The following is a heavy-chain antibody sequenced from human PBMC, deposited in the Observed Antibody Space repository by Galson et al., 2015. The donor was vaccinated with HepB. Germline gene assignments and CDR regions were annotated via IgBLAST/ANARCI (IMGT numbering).Heavy chain of an antibody. D-gene: IGHD3-10*01. CDR2: ISAYNGNT. CDR3: ARAGITMVRGVITP. V-gene: IGHV1-18*01. J-gene: IGHJ5*02. CDR1: GYTFTSYG. Sequence: SVKVSCKASGYTFTSYGISWVRQAPGQGLEWMGWISAYNGNTNYAQKLQGRVTMTTDTSTSTAYMELRSLRSDDTAVYYCARAGITMVRGVITPWGQGTLVTVSS.